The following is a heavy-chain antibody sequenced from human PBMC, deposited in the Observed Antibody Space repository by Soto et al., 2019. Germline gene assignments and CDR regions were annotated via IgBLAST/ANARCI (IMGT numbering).Heavy chain of an antibody. J-gene: IGHJ4*02. CDR1: GFTFSNYW. Sequence: GGSLRLSCAASGFTFSNYWMSWVRQAPGKGLEWVANIKQDGSEKYYVDSVKGRFTISRDNAKNSLYLQMNSLRAEDTAVYYCARRVRSVAVTDATFDYWGQGSLVTVSS. V-gene: IGHV3-7*01. CDR2: IKQDGSEK. CDR3: ARRVRSVAVTDATFDY. D-gene: IGHD6-19*01.